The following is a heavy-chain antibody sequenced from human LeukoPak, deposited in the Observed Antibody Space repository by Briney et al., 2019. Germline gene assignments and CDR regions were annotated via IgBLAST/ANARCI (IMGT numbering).Heavy chain of an antibody. CDR1: GGSISSYY. J-gene: IGHJ3*02. V-gene: IGHV4-59*01. D-gene: IGHD3-22*01. Sequence: SETLSLTCTVLGGSISSYYWSWIRQPPGKGLEWIGYIYYSGSTNYNPSLKSRVTISVDTSKNQFSLKLSSVTAADTAVYYCAREGIYYYDSSGYPGAFDIWGQGTMVTVSS. CDR2: IYYSGST. CDR3: AREGIYYYDSSGYPGAFDI.